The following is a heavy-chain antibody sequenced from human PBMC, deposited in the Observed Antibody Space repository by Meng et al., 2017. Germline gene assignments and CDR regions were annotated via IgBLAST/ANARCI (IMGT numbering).Heavy chain of an antibody. Sequence: VHVVESGAEVKKPGAPVKVSCNASAHTLSSDGFAWVRQAPGQGLEWMGWINAYNGYTDYAQKFLGRVTLTTDTSTNTGYMELRSLTSDDTAVYYCATRGNPYLDCWGQGTLVTVSS. J-gene: IGHJ4*02. CDR1: AHTLSSDG. V-gene: IGHV1-18*01. CDR2: INAYNGYT. CDR3: ATRGNPYLDC.